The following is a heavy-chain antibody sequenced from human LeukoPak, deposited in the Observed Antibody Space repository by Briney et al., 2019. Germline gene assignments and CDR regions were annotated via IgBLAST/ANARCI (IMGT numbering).Heavy chain of an antibody. V-gene: IGHV1-2*02. CDR2: INPTSGGT. CDR3: XRSNLITMVRXVRWYDP. D-gene: IGHD3-10*01. J-gene: IGHJ5*02. Sequence: GSSVKVSCKASGGTFSSYAISWVRQAPGQGLEWMGGINPTSGGTNYAQQSQGRVTMTTDTSISTAYMELSRLRSDDTAVYYCXRSNLITMVRXVRWYDPWGXVTLVTVS. CDR1: GGTFSSYA.